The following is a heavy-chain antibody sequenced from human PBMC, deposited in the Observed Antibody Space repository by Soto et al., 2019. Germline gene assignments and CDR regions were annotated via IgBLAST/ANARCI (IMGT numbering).Heavy chain of an antibody. CDR2: MYYGGRT. CDR3: ARDTNSLDL. J-gene: IGHJ5*02. V-gene: IGHV4-59*12. CDR1: GGSISSYY. D-gene: IGHD2-8*01. Sequence: SETLSLTCTVSGGSISSYYWSWIRQPPGKGLEWIGYMYYGGRTNYNPSLKSRVSMSVDTSKNHFSLRLTYLTAADTAVYFCARDTNSLDLWGQGILVTVSS.